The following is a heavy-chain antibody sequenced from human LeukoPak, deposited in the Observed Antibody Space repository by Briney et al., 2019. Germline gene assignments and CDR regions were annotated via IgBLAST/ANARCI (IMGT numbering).Heavy chain of an antibody. CDR2: IYDSGST. D-gene: IGHD6-19*01. Sequence: NPSETLSLTCTVSDGSVSSYYWSWIRQPPGKGLEWIGHIYDSGSTNYNPSLKSRVTISVDTSKNQFSLKLSSVTAADTAVYYCARWKQWLVPQWGQGTLVTVSS. V-gene: IGHV4-59*02. CDR1: DGSVSSYY. J-gene: IGHJ4*02. CDR3: ARWKQWLVPQ.